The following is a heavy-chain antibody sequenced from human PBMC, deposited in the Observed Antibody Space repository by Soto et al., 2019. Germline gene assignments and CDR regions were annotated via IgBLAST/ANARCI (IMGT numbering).Heavy chain of an antibody. D-gene: IGHD6-19*01. CDR1: GFTFSVYG. CDR3: ARDRAQWLLHYFFDY. Sequence: GGSLRLSCAASGFTFSVYGMHWVRQAPGKGLEWVAGVSYDGSTKYYGDNVKGRFTISRDNSKNTLSLQMNTLRAEDTAIYYCARDRAQWLLHYFFDYWGPGAPVPVYS. CDR2: VSYDGSTK. J-gene: IGHJ4*02. V-gene: IGHV3-30*03.